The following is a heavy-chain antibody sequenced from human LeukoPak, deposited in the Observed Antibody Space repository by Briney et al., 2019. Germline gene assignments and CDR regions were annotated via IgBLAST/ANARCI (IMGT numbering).Heavy chain of an antibody. CDR2: IYYSGST. J-gene: IGHJ4*02. Sequence: SETLSLTCTVSGGSISCHYWSWIRQPPGKGLEWIGYIYYSGSTNYNPSLKSRVTISVDTSKNQFSLKLSSVTAADTSVYYCARTDSSGYYPDYWGQGTLVTVSS. CDR3: ARTDSSGYYPDY. CDR1: GGSISCHY. D-gene: IGHD3-22*01. V-gene: IGHV4-59*11.